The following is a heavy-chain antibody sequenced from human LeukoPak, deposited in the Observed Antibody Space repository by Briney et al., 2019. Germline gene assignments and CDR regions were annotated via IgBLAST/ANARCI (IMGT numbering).Heavy chain of an antibody. J-gene: IGHJ4*02. D-gene: IGHD3-16*01. Sequence: GGSLRLSCAASGFIFRTYGMHWVRQAPGKGLEWVTFIRYDGSDKYYADSVKGRFTISRDNSKNTLFLQMNSLRVEDTAVYYRARELRTFDSWGQGTLVTVSS. CDR3: ARELRTFDS. V-gene: IGHV3-30*02. CDR1: GFIFRTYG. CDR2: IRYDGSDK.